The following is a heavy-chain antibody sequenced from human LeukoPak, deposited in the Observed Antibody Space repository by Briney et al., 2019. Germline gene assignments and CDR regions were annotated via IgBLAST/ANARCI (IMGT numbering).Heavy chain of an antibody. V-gene: IGHV4-59*02. J-gene: IGHJ5*02. D-gene: IGHD3-10*01. CDR3: ARDRHGSGSAQSFDP. Sequence: PSETVSLTCTVSGGSVTSYYWSWIRQPPGKGLEWIGYIHYSGGTNYNPSLKSRVTISVDTSKNQFSLKLTSVTAADTAVYYCARDRHGSGSAQSFDPWGQGTLVSVSP. CDR1: GGSVTSYY. CDR2: IHYSGGT.